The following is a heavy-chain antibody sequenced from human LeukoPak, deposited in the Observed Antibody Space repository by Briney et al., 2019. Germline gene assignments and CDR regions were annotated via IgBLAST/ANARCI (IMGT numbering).Heavy chain of an antibody. Sequence: ASVKVSCKASGYTFTSYGISWVRQAPGQGLEWMGWISAYNGNTNYAQKLQGRVTMTTDTSTSTAYMELRSLRSDDTAVYYCARDGQLRYFDWLLSFDYWGQGTLVTVSS. D-gene: IGHD3-9*01. J-gene: IGHJ4*02. CDR2: ISAYNGNT. CDR3: ARDGQLRYFDWLLSFDY. V-gene: IGHV1-18*01. CDR1: GYTFTSYG.